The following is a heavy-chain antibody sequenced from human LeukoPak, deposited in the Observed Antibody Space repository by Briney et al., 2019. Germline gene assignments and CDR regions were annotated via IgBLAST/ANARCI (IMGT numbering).Heavy chain of an antibody. V-gene: IGHV4-61*02. Sequence: SQTLSLTCTVSGGSISSGSYYWSWIRQSAGKGLEWIGRIYTSGSTNYNPSLKSRVTISVDTSKNQFSLKLSSVTAADTAVYYCARAPYYDFWSGLPLGYYYYYMDVWGKGTTVTVSS. CDR1: GGSISSGSYY. CDR3: ARAPYYDFWSGLPLGYYYYYMDV. D-gene: IGHD3-3*01. J-gene: IGHJ6*03. CDR2: IYTSGST.